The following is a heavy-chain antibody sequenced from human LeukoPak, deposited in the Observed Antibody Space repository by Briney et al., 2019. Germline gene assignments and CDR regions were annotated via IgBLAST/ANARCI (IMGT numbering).Heavy chain of an antibody. D-gene: IGHD5-18*01. J-gene: IGHJ4*02. CDR3: ARAPRGYSSYFDY. V-gene: IGHV1-69*13. CDR1: GYTFTSYG. Sequence: GASVKVSCKASGYTFTSYGISWVRRAPGQGLEWMGGIIPIFGTANYAQKFQGRATITADESTSTAYMELSSLRSEDTAVYYCARAPRGYSSYFDYWGQGTLVTVSS. CDR2: IIPIFGTA.